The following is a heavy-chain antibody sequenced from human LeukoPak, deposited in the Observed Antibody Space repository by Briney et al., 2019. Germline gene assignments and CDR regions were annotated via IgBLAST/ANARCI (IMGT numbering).Heavy chain of an antibody. CDR2: ISSSSSYI. D-gene: IGHD3-22*01. V-gene: IGHV3-21*01. CDR3: ARALHNDSSGYLSGCFDY. Sequence: GGSLGLSCAASGFTFSSYSMNWVRQAPGKGLEWVSSISSSSSYIYYADSVKGRFTISRDNGKNSLYLQMNSLRAEDTAVYYCARALHNDSSGYLSGCFDYWGQGTLVTVSS. CDR1: GFTFSSYS. J-gene: IGHJ4*02.